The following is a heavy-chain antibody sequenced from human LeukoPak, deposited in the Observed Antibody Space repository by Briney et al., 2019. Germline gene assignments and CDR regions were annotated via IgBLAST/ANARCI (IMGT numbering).Heavy chain of an antibody. CDR2: IRSKAYGGTT. CDR1: GYTFGDYA. Sequence: GGSLRLSCTASGYTFGDYAMSWVRQAPGKGLKWVGFIRSKAYGGTTEYAASVKGRFTISRDDSKSIAYLQMNSLKTEDTAVYYCTRENYGDYPVDYWGQGTLVTVSS. CDR3: TRENYGDYPVDY. D-gene: IGHD4-17*01. V-gene: IGHV3-49*04. J-gene: IGHJ4*02.